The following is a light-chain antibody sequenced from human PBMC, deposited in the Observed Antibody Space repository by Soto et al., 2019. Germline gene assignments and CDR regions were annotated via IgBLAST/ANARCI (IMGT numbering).Light chain of an antibody. CDR2: DAS. Sequence: ESVLTQSPGTLSLSPGERATLSCRASQSVTSSLVWYQQKAGQAPRLLIYDASNRATGIPARFSGSGSGTDFTLTISSLEPEDSAVYYCQHRSTWPRTFGGGTKVEIK. J-gene: IGKJ4*01. V-gene: IGKV3-11*01. CDR1: QSVTSS. CDR3: QHRSTWPRT.